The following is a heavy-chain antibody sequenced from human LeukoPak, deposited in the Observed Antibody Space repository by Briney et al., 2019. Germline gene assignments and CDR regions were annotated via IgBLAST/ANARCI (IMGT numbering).Heavy chain of an antibody. CDR1: GFTFSSYA. CDR3: AKSPYYDSSGYYYFDY. D-gene: IGHD3-22*01. Sequence: GGSLRLSCAASGFTFSSYAMSWVRQAPGKGLERVSAISGSGGSTYYADSVKGRFTISRDNSKNTLYLQMNSLRAEDTAVYYCAKSPYYDSSGYYYFDYWGQGTLVTVSS. V-gene: IGHV3-23*01. CDR2: ISGSGGST. J-gene: IGHJ4*02.